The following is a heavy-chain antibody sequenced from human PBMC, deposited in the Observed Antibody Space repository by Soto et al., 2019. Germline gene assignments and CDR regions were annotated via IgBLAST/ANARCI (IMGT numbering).Heavy chain of an antibody. CDR2: IYPGDSDT. V-gene: IGHV5-51*01. CDR1: GYSFTSYW. Sequence: GESLKISCNGSGYSFTSYWIGWVRQMPGKGLEWMGIIYPGDSDTRYSPSFQGQVTISADKSISTAYQQWSSLKASDTAMYYCARLLYYDILTGPFDYWGQGTLVTVSS. D-gene: IGHD3-9*01. J-gene: IGHJ4*02. CDR3: ARLLYYDILTGPFDY.